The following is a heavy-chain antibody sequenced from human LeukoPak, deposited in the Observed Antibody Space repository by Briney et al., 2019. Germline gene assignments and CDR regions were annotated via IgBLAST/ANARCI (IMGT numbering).Heavy chain of an antibody. CDR1: GFTFSSYS. Sequence: PGGSLRLSCAASGFTFSSYSMNWVRQAPGKGLEWVSYISSSSSTIYYADSVKGRFTISRDNAKNSLYLQMNSLRAEDTAVYYCARDKSAVAGPDPYYYYGMDVWGQGTTVTVSS. CDR3: ARDKSAVAGPDPYYYYGMDV. J-gene: IGHJ6*02. V-gene: IGHV3-48*01. D-gene: IGHD6-19*01. CDR2: ISSSSSTI.